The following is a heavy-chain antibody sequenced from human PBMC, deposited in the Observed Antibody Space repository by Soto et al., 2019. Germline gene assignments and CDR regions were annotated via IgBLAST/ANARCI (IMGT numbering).Heavy chain of an antibody. CDR3: ARDLPRSGSYYYYYGMDV. J-gene: IGHJ6*02. V-gene: IGHV3-48*02. Sequence: GGSLRLSCAASGFTFSSYSMNWVRQAPGKGLEWVSYISSSSSTIYYADSVKGRFTISRDNAKNSLYLQMNSLRDEDTAVYYCARDLPRSGSYYYYYGMDVWGQGTTVTVSS. CDR2: ISSSSSTI. CDR1: GFTFSSYS. D-gene: IGHD3-10*01.